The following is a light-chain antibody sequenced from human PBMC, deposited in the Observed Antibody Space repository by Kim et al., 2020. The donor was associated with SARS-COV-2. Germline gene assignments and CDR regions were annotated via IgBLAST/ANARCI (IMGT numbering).Light chain of an antibody. J-gene: IGKJ5*01. Sequence: PGERAILSCRARQSVSSSYLAWYQHQPGQSPRLLIHCASSRATGVPDRFRGGGSGTDFTLTITRLEPEDFAVYYCQQYGQSSTTFGQGTRLEIK. V-gene: IGKV3-20*01. CDR2: CAS. CDR3: QQYGQSSTT. CDR1: QSVSSSY.